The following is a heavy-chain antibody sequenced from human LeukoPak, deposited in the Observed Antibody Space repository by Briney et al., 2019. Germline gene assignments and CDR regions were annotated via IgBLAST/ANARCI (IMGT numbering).Heavy chain of an antibody. V-gene: IGHV1-69*13. CDR2: IIPIFGTA. CDR1: GGTFISYA. J-gene: IGHJ4*02. Sequence: SVKVSCKASGGTFISYAISWVRQAPGQGLEWMGGIIPIFGTANYAQKFQGRVTITADESTSTAYMELSSLRSEDTAVYYCAREHYYDSSGYYYWDYWGQGTLVTVSS. CDR3: AREHYYDSSGYYYWDY. D-gene: IGHD3-22*01.